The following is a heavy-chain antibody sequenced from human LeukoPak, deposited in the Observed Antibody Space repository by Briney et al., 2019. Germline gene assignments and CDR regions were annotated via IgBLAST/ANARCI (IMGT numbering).Heavy chain of an antibody. D-gene: IGHD3-10*01. J-gene: IGHJ4*02. CDR2: INPNSGGT. CDR1: GYTFTGYY. V-gene: IGHV1-2*02. CDR3: AREEGDHYGPGSYYSGRDY. Sequence: ASVKVSCKASGYTFTGYYMHWVRQAPGQGLEWMGWINPNSGGTNYAQKFQGRVTMTRDTSISTAYMELSRLRSDDTAVYYCAREEGDHYGPGSYYSGRDYWGQGTLVTVSS.